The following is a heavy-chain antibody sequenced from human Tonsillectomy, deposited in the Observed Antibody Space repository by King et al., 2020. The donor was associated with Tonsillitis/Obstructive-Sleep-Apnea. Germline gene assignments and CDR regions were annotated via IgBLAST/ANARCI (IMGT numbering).Heavy chain of an antibody. Sequence: HVQLQESGPGLVKPSETLSLTCTVSGGSISSYYWSWIRQPPGKGLEWIGYIYYSGSTNYNPSLKSRVTISVDTSKNQFSLKLSSVTAADTAVYYCARHGYSSSWSHFDYWGQGTLVTVSS. J-gene: IGHJ4*02. CDR1: GGSISSYY. CDR3: ARHGYSSSWSHFDY. V-gene: IGHV4-59*08. D-gene: IGHD6-13*01. CDR2: IYYSGST.